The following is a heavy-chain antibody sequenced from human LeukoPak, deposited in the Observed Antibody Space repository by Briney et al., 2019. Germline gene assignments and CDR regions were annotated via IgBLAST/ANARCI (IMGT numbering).Heavy chain of an antibody. D-gene: IGHD6-25*01. CDR3: ARGASSGWPNYYFDH. CDR1: GGSISTYY. Sequence: SETLSLTCTVSGGSISTYYWTWIRQPPGKGLEWIGYIYYSGSTNYNPSLKSRVTISVDTSKNQFSLKLTSVTAADTAVYYCARGASSGWPNYYFDHWGQGTLVTVSS. J-gene: IGHJ4*02. CDR2: IYYSGST. V-gene: IGHV4-59*01.